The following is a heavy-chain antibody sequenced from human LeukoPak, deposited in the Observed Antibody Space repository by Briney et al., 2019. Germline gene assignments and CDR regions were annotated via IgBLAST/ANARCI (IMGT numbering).Heavy chain of an antibody. CDR2: INPNSGGT. CDR3: ARIGLRSAYYGYFDL. J-gene: IGHJ2*01. Sequence: GASVKVSCKASGYTFTGYYMHWVRQAPGQGLEWMGWINPNSGGTSYAQKFQGRVTMTRDTSISTAYMELSRLRSDDTAVYYCARIGLRSAYYGYFDLWGRGTLVTVSS. CDR1: GYTFTGYY. D-gene: IGHD3-3*01. V-gene: IGHV1-2*02.